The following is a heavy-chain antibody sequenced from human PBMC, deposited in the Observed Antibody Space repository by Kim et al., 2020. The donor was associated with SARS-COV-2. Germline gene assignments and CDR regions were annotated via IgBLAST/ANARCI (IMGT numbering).Heavy chain of an antibody. J-gene: IGHJ5*02. CDR1: GGSISSSSYY. CDR2: IYYSGST. V-gene: IGHV4-39*07. Sequence: SETLSLTCTVSGGSISSSSYYWGWIRQPPGKGLEWIGSIYYSGSTYYNPSLKSRVTISVDTSKNQFSLKLSSVTAADTAVYYCAREGLDIVVVVAATSPDNWFDPWGQGTLVTVSS. D-gene: IGHD2-15*01. CDR3: AREGLDIVVVVAATSPDNWFDP.